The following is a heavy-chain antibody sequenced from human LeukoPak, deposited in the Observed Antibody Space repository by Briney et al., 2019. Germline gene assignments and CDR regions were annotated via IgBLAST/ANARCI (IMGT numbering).Heavy chain of an antibody. D-gene: IGHD3-16*01. V-gene: IGHV4-4*02. Sequence: SETLSLTCAVSGASISSSYWWSWVRQPPGKGLEWIGEIYHSGGTNYKPSLESRVTMSLDNSNNQFSLKLSSVTAADTAIYYCARDLRGMIDYWGQGTLVTVSS. CDR1: GASISSSYW. J-gene: IGHJ4*02. CDR3: ARDLRGMIDY. CDR2: IYHSGGT.